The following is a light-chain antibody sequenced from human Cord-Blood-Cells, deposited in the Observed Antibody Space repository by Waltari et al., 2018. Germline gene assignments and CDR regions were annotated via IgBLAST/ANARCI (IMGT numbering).Light chain of an antibody. CDR1: SSNIGSNT. V-gene: IGLV1-44*01. J-gene: IGLJ7*01. CDR2: SNN. CDR3: AAWDDSLNGHAV. Sequence: QSVLTQPPSASGTPGQRVTISCSGSSSNIGSNTVNWYQQLPGTAPKLLIYSNNQRPSAVPDRFSGSKSGTSASLAISGLQSEDEADYYCAAWDDSLNGHAVFGGGTQLTVL.